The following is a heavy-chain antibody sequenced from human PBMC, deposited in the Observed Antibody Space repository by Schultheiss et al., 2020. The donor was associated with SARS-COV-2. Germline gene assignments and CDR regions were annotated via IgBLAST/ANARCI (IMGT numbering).Heavy chain of an antibody. J-gene: IGHJ4*02. CDR2: IYSGGST. V-gene: IGHV3-23*03. CDR3: AKTRYFDY. CDR1: GFTFDDYA. Sequence: GGSLRLSCAASGFTFDDYAMHWVRQAPGKGLEWVSVIYSGGSTYYADSVKGRFTISRDNSKNTLYLQMNSLRAEDTAVYYCAKTRYFDYWGQGTLVTVSS.